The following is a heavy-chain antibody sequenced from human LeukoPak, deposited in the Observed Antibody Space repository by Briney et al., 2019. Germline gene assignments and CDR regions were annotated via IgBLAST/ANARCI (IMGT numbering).Heavy chain of an antibody. J-gene: IGHJ5*02. CDR1: GGSFSGYY. Sequence: PSETLSLTCDVYGGSFSGYYWSWIRQPPEKGLEWIGEINHSGSTNYNPSLKSRVTISVDTSKNQFSLKLSSVTAADTAVYYCAREDGSGSYLSAAGWFDPWGQGTLVTVSS. CDR2: INHSGST. V-gene: IGHV4-34*01. CDR3: AREDGSGSYLSAAGWFDP. D-gene: IGHD3-10*01.